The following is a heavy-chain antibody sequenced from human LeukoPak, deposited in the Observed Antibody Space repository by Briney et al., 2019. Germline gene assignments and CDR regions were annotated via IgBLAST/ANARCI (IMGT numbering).Heavy chain of an antibody. Sequence: SGTLSLTCTVSGGSISSYYWSWIRQPPGKGLEWIGYIYYSGSTNYNPSLKSRVTISVDTSKNQFSLKLSSVTAADTAVYYCAGTYYDFWSGYSLDYWGQGTLVTVSS. J-gene: IGHJ4*02. CDR1: GGSISSYY. V-gene: IGHV4-59*13. CDR3: AGTYYDFWSGYSLDY. D-gene: IGHD3-3*01. CDR2: IYYSGST.